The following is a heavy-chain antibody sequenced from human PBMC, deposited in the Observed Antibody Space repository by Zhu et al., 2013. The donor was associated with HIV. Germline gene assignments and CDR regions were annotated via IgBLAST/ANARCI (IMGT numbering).Heavy chain of an antibody. Sequence: QVQLVESGGGVVQPGRSLRLSCEASGFTFSNYGMHWVRQAPGKGLEWVAVISNDGSNRFYADSVKGRFTISRDNSRNTLYLQMKSLRAEDTAVFYCVRGDYYDISAGYPDFDHWGQGTLVTVSS. CDR1: GFTFSNYG. CDR3: VRGDYYDISAGYPDFDH. D-gene: IGHD3-9*01. V-gene: IGHV3-30*03. J-gene: IGHJ4*02. CDR2: ISNDGSNR.